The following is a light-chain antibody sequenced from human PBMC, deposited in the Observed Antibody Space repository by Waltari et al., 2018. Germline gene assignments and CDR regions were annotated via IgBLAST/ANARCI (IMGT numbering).Light chain of an antibody. CDR2: DPS. CDR1: QSINAY. CDR3: QHRSNWPPLFA. Sequence: EIVLTQSPATLSLSPGERATLSCRASQSINAYLAWYQRKPGQAPRLIIYDPSNRATGIPARFSGTGSGTDVTLSISSLEPEDFAVYFCQHRSNWPPLFAFGPGTKVDMK. J-gene: IGKJ3*01. V-gene: IGKV3-11*01.